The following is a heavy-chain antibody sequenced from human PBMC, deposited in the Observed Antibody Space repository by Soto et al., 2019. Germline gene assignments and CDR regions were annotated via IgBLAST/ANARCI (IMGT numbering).Heavy chain of an antibody. Sequence: QVQLMQSGTEVKKPGASVKVSCKASGFIFTSNGINWVRQAPGQGLEWMGWINTYNGDTNYAQKFQGRVTMTTDTSTSTAYMELRTLRSDDTAVYYCARPRSVASCDYWGQGTLVIVSS. D-gene: IGHD6-19*01. CDR3: ARPRSVASCDY. V-gene: IGHV1-18*01. J-gene: IGHJ4*02. CDR1: GFIFTSNG. CDR2: INTYNGDT.